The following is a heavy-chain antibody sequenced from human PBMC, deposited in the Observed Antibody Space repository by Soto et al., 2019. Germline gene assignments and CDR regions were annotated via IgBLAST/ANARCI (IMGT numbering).Heavy chain of an antibody. D-gene: IGHD3-10*01. J-gene: IGHJ4*02. Sequence: QVQLVQSGAEVKKPGASVKVSCKASGYTFTSYGSSWVRQAPGQGLEWMGWISVYNGNTNYAQKLKGRVTMTTDTSTSTAYMELRSLRSDDTAVYYCASGWFGEFVYYFDYWGQGTLVTVSS. V-gene: IGHV1-18*01. CDR1: GYTFTSYG. CDR2: ISVYNGNT. CDR3: ASGWFGEFVYYFDY.